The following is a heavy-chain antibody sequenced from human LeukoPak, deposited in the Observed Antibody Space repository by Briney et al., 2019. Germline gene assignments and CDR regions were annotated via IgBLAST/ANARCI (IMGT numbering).Heavy chain of an antibody. CDR1: GGSISSSNW. D-gene: IGHD3-22*01. CDR3: ARGTAHYYDSSGYYYFWSWFDP. CDR2: IYHSGST. Sequence: TSETLSLTCAVSGGSISSSNWWSWVRQPPGKGLEWIGEIYHSGSTNYNPSLKSRVTISVDTSKNQFSLKLSSVTAADTAVYYCARGTAHYYDSSGYYYFWSWFDPWGQGTLVTVSS. V-gene: IGHV4-4*02. J-gene: IGHJ5*02.